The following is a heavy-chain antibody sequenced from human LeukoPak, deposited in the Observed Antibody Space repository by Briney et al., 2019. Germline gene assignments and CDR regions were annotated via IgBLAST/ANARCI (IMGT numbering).Heavy chain of an antibody. Sequence: GGSLRLSCAASGFTFSSYGMHWVRQAPGKGLEWVAFIRYDGSNKYYADSVKGRFTISRDNSKNTLYLQMNSLRAEDTAVYYCASIVVVPAASGYWGQGTLVTVSS. CDR3: ASIVVVPAASGY. CDR2: IRYDGSNK. D-gene: IGHD2-2*01. CDR1: GFTFSSYG. V-gene: IGHV3-30*02. J-gene: IGHJ4*02.